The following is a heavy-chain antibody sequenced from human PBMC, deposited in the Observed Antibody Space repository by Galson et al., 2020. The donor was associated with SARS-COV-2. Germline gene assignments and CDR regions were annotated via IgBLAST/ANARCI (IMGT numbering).Heavy chain of an antibody. D-gene: IGHD3-10*01. CDR3: ARDPRRRGYFDS. Sequence: SETLSLTCTVSGGSISNHYWSWIRQPPGSGLEWIGYVYYYGNPNYNPSLKSRVTMSLDSSKNQFSLNLTSVTAADTAVYYCARDPRRRGYFDSWGQGNLVTVSS. V-gene: IGHV4-59*11. J-gene: IGHJ4*02. CDR1: GGSISNHY. CDR2: VYYYGNP.